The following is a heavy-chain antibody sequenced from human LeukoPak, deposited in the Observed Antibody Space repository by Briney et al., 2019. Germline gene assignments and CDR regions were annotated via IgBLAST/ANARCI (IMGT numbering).Heavy chain of an antibody. CDR2: INTNTGNP. D-gene: IGHD6-25*01. V-gene: IGHV7-4-1*02. Sequence: ASVKVSCKASGYTFTGYYMHWVRQVPGQGLEWMGWINTNTGNPTYAQGFTGRFVFSLDTSVSTAYLQISSLKAEDTAVYYCARVAAERNYYYYYMDVWGKGTTVTVSS. CDR3: ARVAAERNYYYYYMDV. CDR1: GYTFTGYY. J-gene: IGHJ6*03.